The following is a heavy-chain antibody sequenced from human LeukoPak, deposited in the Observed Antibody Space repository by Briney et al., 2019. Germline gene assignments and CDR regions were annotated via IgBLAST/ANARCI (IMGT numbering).Heavy chain of an antibody. Sequence: GGSLRLSCTASVFTFSSFAMSWVRQAPGKGREWVSGISGSGDNTYYADSVKGRFTISRDNSKNTVYLQIDSLRAEDEAGYCCANHGLTMVRGVPYYYYMHVWAKGTTVTVSS. D-gene: IGHD3-10*01. CDR1: VFTFSSFA. CDR3: ANHGLTMVRGVPYYYYMHV. J-gene: IGHJ6*03. CDR2: ISGSGDNT. V-gene: IGHV3-23*01.